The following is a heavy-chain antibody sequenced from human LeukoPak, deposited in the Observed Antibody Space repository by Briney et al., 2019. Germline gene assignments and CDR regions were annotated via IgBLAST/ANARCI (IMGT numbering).Heavy chain of an antibody. CDR3: ARPGSDCSSTSCPFDY. D-gene: IGHD2-2*01. Sequence: GGSLRLSCAASGFTFSNYAMTWVRQAPGKGLEWVAVISYDGSNKYYADSVKGRFTISRDNSKNTLYLQMNSLRAEDTAVYYCARPGSDCSSTSCPFDYWGQGTLVTVSS. J-gene: IGHJ4*02. CDR2: ISYDGSNK. V-gene: IGHV3-30-3*01. CDR1: GFTFSNYA.